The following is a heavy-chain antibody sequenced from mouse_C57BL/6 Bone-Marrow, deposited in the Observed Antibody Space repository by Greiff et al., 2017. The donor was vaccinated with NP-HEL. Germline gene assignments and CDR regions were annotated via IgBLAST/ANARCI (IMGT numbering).Heavy chain of an antibody. CDR2: ISDGGSYT. D-gene: IGHD3-2*02. V-gene: IGHV5-4*03. CDR1: GFTFSSYA. Sequence: EVKLVESGGGLVKPGGSLKLSCAASGFTFSSYAMSWVRQTPEKRLEWVATISDGGSYTYYPDNVKGRFTISRDNAKNNLYLQMSHLKSEDTAMYYCARQLRLRFAYWGQGTLVTVSA. J-gene: IGHJ3*01. CDR3: ARQLRLRFAY.